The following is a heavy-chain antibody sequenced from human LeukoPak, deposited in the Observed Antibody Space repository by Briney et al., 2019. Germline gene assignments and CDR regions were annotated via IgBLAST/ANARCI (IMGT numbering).Heavy chain of an antibody. Sequence: PGRSLRLSCAASGFTFNNYGMHWVRQAPGKGLEWVAVIWYDGSNKYYADSVKGRFTISRDNSKNTLYLQMNSLRAEDTAVYYCARDYLDWYFDLWGRGTLVTVSS. CDR1: GFTFNNYG. CDR3: ARDYLDWYFDL. V-gene: IGHV3-33*08. J-gene: IGHJ2*01. CDR2: IWYDGSNK.